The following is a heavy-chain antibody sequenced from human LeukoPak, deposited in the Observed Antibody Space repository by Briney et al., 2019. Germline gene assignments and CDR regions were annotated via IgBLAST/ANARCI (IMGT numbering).Heavy chain of an antibody. Sequence: SETLSLTCAVYGGSFSGYYWSWIRQPPGKGLEWIGEINHSGSTNYNPSLKSRVTISVDTSKNQSSLKLSSVTAADTAVYYCARAPRRYGSGSTHRYYYYGMDVWGKGTTVTVSS. V-gene: IGHV4-34*01. CDR2: INHSGST. CDR3: ARAPRRYGSGSTHRYYYYGMDV. D-gene: IGHD3-10*01. CDR1: GGSFSGYY. J-gene: IGHJ6*04.